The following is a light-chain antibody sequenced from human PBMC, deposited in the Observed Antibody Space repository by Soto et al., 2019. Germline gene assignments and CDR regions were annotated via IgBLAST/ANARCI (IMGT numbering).Light chain of an antibody. Sequence: DIQRTQSPSTLSGSVGDRVTITCGASQSISTWLAWYQQKPVKAPKLLIYDASNLETGVPSRFSGSGSGTEFSFTICSLQTEDILAYYCQQYENLPSWTFGQGTKV. V-gene: IGKV1-33*01. CDR1: QSISTW. CDR3: QQYENLPSWT. J-gene: IGKJ1*01. CDR2: DAS.